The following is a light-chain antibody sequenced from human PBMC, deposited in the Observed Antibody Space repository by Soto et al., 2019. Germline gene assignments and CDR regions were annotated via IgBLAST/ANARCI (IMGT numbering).Light chain of an antibody. Sequence: EIVMTQSPATLSVSPGEGATLSCRASQTVSSNIAWYQQKRGQAPRLLIYGSSTGATGIPARFSGSGSGTEFTLTISSLQSEDFAGYYCQQYNDWPLTFGGGTKVEIK. V-gene: IGKV3D-15*01. J-gene: IGKJ4*01. CDR2: GSS. CDR1: QTVSSN. CDR3: QQYNDWPLT.